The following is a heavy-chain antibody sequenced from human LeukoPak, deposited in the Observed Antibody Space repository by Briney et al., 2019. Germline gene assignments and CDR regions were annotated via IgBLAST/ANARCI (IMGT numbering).Heavy chain of an antibody. Sequence: ASVKVSCKVSGYTLTELSMHWVRQAPGKGLEWMGGFDPEDGETIYAQKFQGRVTMTEDTSTDTAYMELSSLRSEDTAVYYCATKRMRYDFWSGYYATPNYFDYWGQGTLVTVSS. J-gene: IGHJ4*02. CDR2: FDPEDGET. V-gene: IGHV1-24*01. CDR1: GYTLTELS. CDR3: ATKRMRYDFWSGYYATPNYFDY. D-gene: IGHD3-3*01.